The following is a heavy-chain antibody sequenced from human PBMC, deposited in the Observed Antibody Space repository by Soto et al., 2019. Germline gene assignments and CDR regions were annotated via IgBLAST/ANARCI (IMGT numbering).Heavy chain of an antibody. D-gene: IGHD6-13*01. CDR2: ISGSGGST. Sequence: GGSLRLSCAASGFTFSSYAMSWVRQAPGKGLEWVSAISGSGGSTYYADSVKGRFTISRDNSKNTLYLQMNSLRAEDTAVYYCAKPRTRLKTGIAAAGTGRYFDYWGQGTLVTVSS. CDR3: AKPRTRLKTGIAAAGTGRYFDY. V-gene: IGHV3-23*01. CDR1: GFTFSSYA. J-gene: IGHJ4*02.